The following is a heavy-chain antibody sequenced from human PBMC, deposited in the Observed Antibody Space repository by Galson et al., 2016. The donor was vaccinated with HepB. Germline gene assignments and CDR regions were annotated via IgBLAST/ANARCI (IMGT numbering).Heavy chain of an antibody. Sequence: SLRLSCAASGFTVSSNYMSWVRQAPGKGLEWVSVIYSGGSTYYADSVKGRFTISRDNSKNTLYLQMNSLRAEDMAVYYCARGNYGDTFDYRGQGTLVTVSA. CDR1: GFTVSSNY. CDR2: IYSGGST. D-gene: IGHD4-17*01. CDR3: ARGNYGDTFDY. V-gene: IGHV3-53*01. J-gene: IGHJ4*02.